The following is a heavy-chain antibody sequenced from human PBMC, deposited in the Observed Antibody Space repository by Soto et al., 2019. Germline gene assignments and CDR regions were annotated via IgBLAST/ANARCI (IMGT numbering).Heavy chain of an antibody. CDR2: INPSGGST. J-gene: IGHJ4*02. CDR1: GYTFTSYY. Sequence: ASVKVSCKASGYTFTSYYMHWVRQAPGQGLEWMGIINPSGGSTSYAQKFQGRVTMTRDTSTRTVYMEMSSLRSEDTAVYYCARGDYYYDSSGYSNDIDYCGQGTLVTVSS. V-gene: IGHV1-46*01. CDR3: ARGDYYYDSSGYSNDIDY. D-gene: IGHD3-22*01.